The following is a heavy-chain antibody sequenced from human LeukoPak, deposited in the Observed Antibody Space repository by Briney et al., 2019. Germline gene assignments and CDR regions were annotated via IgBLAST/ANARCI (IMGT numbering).Heavy chain of an antibody. D-gene: IGHD3-22*01. Sequence: GGSLRLSCAASGFTFSSYWMTWVRQAPGKGLEWVANIKQDGSEQYYVVSVKGRFTISRDNAKNSLYLQMSSLRAEDTAVYYCARTRSITMIVVPTPYYFDYWGQGTLVTVSS. J-gene: IGHJ4*02. V-gene: IGHV3-7*01. CDR2: IKQDGSEQ. CDR1: GFTFSSYW. CDR3: ARTRSITMIVVPTPYYFDY.